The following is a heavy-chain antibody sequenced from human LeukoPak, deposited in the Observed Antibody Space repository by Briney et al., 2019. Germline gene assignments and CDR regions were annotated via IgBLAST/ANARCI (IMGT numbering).Heavy chain of an antibody. CDR2: SSSRGSTI. V-gene: IGHV3-11*01. CDR3: ARRRDFIDY. J-gene: IGHJ4*02. D-gene: IGHD3/OR15-3a*01. CDR1: GFTLSDYY. Sequence: GGSLRLSCAASGFTLSDYYMSWIRQAPGKGLEWVSYSSSRGSTIYYADSVKGRFAISRDNAKNSLYLQMNSLRAEDTAVYYCARRRDFIDYWGQGTLVTVSS.